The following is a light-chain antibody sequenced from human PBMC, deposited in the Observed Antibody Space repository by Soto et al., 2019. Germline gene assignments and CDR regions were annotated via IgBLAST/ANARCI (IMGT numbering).Light chain of an antibody. V-gene: IGKV1-12*01. CDR3: QQANIFPLT. CDR2: SAS. Sequence: DIQMTQSPSSVSASVGDRVTITCRASQGISNWLGWYQQKPGQAPKLLIYSASSLQSGVPSRFSGSGSGKEFSLTISSLQLEDFATYYCQQANIFPLTLGGGTKVDIK. CDR1: QGISNW. J-gene: IGKJ4*01.